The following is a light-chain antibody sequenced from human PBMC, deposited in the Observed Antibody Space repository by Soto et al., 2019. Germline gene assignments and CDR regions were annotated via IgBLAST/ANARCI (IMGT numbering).Light chain of an antibody. CDR3: QQSYTSWWT. J-gene: IGKJ1*01. Sequence: DIQMTQSPSSLSASVGDRVSITCRASQSISTHLSWYQQKPGKAPKLLIYAASSLQSWVPSRFTGSGSGTDFTLTISSLQPEDFATYCCQQSYTSWWTFGQGTKVEIK. CDR2: AAS. CDR1: QSISTH. V-gene: IGKV1-39*01.